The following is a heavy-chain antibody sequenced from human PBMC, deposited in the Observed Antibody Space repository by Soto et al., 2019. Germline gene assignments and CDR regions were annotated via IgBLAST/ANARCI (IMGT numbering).Heavy chain of an antibody. CDR1: VYTFTSYA. V-gene: IGHV1-3*01. J-gene: IGHJ6*02. D-gene: IGHD6-6*01. CDR3: AREPGARRYYYYYGMDV. Sequence: XSVKVSCKASVYTFTSYAMHWVRQAPGQRLEWMGWINAGNGNTKYSQKFQGRVTITRDTSASTAYMELSSLRSEDTAVYYCAREPGARRYYYYYGMDVWGQGTTVTVSS. CDR2: INAGNGNT.